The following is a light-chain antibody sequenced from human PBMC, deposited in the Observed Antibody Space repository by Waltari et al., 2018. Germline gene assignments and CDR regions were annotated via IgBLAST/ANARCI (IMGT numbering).Light chain of an antibody. J-gene: IGLJ1*01. CDR2: EVS. V-gene: IGLV2-11*01. CDR3: SSYAGSNTFI. Sequence: AAPTQPPPVSGSAGQSVTISCTGTSSDIGYFNALSWYQQHPGKAPKLMIYEVSKRPSGVSDRFSGSKSGNTASLTISGLQAEDEADYYCSSYAGSNTFIFGAGTRLTVL. CDR1: SSDIGYFNA.